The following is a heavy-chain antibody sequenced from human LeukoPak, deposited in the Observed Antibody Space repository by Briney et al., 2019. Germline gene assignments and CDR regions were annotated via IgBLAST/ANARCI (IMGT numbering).Heavy chain of an antibody. D-gene: IGHD3-22*01. CDR3: ASQDYYDSSGYYQKFDY. J-gene: IGHJ4*02. CDR1: GGSFSGYY. CDR2: INHSGST. V-gene: IGHV4-34*01. Sequence: LETLSLTCAVYGGSFSGYYWSWIRQPPGKGLEWIGEINHSGSTNYNPSLKSRVTISVDTSKNQFSLKLSSVTAADTAVYYCASQDYYDSSGYYQKFDYWGQGTLVTVSS.